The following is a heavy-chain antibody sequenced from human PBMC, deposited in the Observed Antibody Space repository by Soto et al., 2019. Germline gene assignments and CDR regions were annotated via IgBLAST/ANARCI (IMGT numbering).Heavy chain of an antibody. D-gene: IGHD1-26*01. V-gene: IGHV3-73*01. CDR2: IRGKADNYAT. CDR3: TKWEVGNSRPLDY. J-gene: IGHJ4*02. Sequence: EVQLVESGGGLVQPGGSLKLSCAASGFTFSGSAMHCVRQTSGKGLEWVGRIRGKADNYATAYAASVKGRFTISRDDTKNTAYLQMNSLRTEDTAVYYCTKWEVGNSRPLDYWGQGTLVTVSS. CDR1: GFTFSGSA.